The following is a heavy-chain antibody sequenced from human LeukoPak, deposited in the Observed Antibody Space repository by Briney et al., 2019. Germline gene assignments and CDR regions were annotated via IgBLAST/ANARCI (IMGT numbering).Heavy chain of an antibody. Sequence: PGGSLRLSCAASAFMFSRYSMNWVRQAPGKGLEWVSYISSSSSTIYYADSVEGRFTISRDNGKNSLYLQMHSLRAEDTAVYYCVREFSSSWYIAFDIWAKGQWSPSLQ. CDR3: VREFSSSWYIAFDI. J-gene: IGHJ3*02. V-gene: IGHV3-48*01. D-gene: IGHD6-13*01. CDR1: AFMFSRYS. CDR2: ISSSSSTI.